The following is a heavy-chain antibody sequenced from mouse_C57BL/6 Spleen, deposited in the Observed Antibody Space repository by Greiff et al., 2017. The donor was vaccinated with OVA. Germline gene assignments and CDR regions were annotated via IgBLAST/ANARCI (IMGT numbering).Heavy chain of an antibody. V-gene: IGHV1-69*01. CDR1: GYTFTSYW. J-gene: IGHJ1*03. CDR2: IDPSDSYT. CDR3: AREASITTLVEDWYFDV. D-gene: IGHD1-1*01. Sequence: QVQLKQPGAELVMPGASVKLSCKASGYTFTSYWMHWVKQRPGQGLEWIGEIDPSDSYTNYNQKFKGKSTLTVDKSSSTAYMQLSSLTSEDSAVYDCAREASITTLVEDWYFDVWGKGTTLTVSS.